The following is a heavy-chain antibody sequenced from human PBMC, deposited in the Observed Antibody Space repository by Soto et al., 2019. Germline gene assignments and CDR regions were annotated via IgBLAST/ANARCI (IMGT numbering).Heavy chain of an antibody. J-gene: IGHJ4*02. CDR2: INPNSGGT. D-gene: IGHD5-18*01. CDR3: ARAKNSYGHLNFDY. Sequence: ASVKVSCKASGYTFTGYYMHWVRQAPGQGLEWMGWINPNSGGTNYAQKFQGWVTMTRDTSISTAYMELSRLRSDDTAVYYCARAKNSYGHLNFDYWGQGTLVTVSS. V-gene: IGHV1-2*04. CDR1: GYTFTGYY.